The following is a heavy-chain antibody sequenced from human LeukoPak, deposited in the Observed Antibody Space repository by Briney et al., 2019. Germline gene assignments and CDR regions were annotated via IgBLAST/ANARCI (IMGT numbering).Heavy chain of an antibody. CDR3: ARSIAAAGNSLFDY. D-gene: IGHD6-13*01. CDR1: GFHLNRQC. J-gene: IGHJ4*02. CDR2: IYPGDSDT. V-gene: IGHV5-51*01. Sequence: GESLKISFKGFGFHLNRQCHGLVRQMPGKGLEWMGIIYPGDSDTRYNPSFQGQVTISADKSISTAYLQWSSLKASDTAMYYCARSIAAAGNSLFDYWGQGTLVTVSS.